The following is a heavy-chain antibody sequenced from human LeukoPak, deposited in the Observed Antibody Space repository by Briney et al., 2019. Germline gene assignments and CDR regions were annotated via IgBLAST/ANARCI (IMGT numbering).Heavy chain of an antibody. CDR1: GGSIRSDY. V-gene: IGHV4-59*12. D-gene: IGHD3-16*01. CDR3: AWGDHWFDP. J-gene: IGHJ5*02. Sequence: SETLSLTCTVSGGSIRSDYWSWIRQPPGKGLEWVGYTHYSGSPNYNPSLTSRVTISVDTSKNQFSLKLSSVTAADTAVYYCAWGDHWFDPWGQGTLVTVSS. CDR2: THYSGSP.